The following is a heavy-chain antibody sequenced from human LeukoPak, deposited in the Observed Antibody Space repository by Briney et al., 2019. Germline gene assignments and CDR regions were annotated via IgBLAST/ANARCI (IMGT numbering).Heavy chain of an antibody. V-gene: IGHV3-23*01. CDR2: ITGSGGST. CDR1: GFTFGNYA. CDR3: AKDRTYYYGSGSYPAGDY. D-gene: IGHD3-10*01. J-gene: IGHJ4*02. Sequence: PGGSLRLSCAASGFTFGNYAMTWVRQAPGKGLEWVSAITGSGGSTYYADSVKGRFTISRDNSKNTLYLQMDGLRAGDTAVYYCAKDRTYYYGSGSYPAGDYWGQGTLVTVSS.